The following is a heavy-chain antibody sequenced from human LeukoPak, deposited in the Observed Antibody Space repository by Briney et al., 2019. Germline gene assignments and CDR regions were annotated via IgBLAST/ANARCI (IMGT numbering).Heavy chain of an antibody. CDR3: TRDSHGNNWFDP. Sequence: GGSLRLSCQGSGFTFGDYYIHWIRQAPGKGLEWVSFIRSEIYGGTTEYAASVKGRFTISRDNSKSIAFLQLYSLRTEDTAVYYCTRDSHGNNWFDPWGQGTLVTVSS. CDR1: GFTFGDYY. D-gene: IGHD1-1*01. J-gene: IGHJ5*02. CDR2: IRSEIYGGTT. V-gene: IGHV3-49*03.